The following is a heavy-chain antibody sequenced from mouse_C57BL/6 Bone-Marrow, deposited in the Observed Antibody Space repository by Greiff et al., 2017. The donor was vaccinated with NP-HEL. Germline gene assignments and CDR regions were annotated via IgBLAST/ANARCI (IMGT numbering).Heavy chain of an antibody. CDR3: ARNPFRDYWYFDV. D-gene: IGHD3-3*01. J-gene: IGHJ1*03. Sequence: VMLVESGPGLVQPSQSLSITCTVSGFSLTSYGVHWVRQSPGKGLEWLGVIWSGGSTDYNAAFISRLSISKENSKSQVFFKMNSLQADDTAIYYCARNPFRDYWYFDVWGTGTTVTVSS. CDR2: IWSGGST. V-gene: IGHV2-2*01. CDR1: GFSLTSYG.